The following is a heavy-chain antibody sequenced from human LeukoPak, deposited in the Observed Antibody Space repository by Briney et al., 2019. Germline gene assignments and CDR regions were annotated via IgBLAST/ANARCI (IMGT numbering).Heavy chain of an antibody. Sequence: PGRSLRLSCAASGFTFSHYGFHWVRQAPGKGLEWVAVIWSDGTNQYYADSVKGRFTISRDDSQKTVYLEKNSLRTEDTAMYCCAKDAQRGFDYSNSLEYWGPGTLVTVSS. V-gene: IGHV3-33*06. CDR2: IWSDGTNQ. CDR3: AKDAQRGFDYSNSLEY. D-gene: IGHD4-11*01. CDR1: GFTFSHYG. J-gene: IGHJ4*02.